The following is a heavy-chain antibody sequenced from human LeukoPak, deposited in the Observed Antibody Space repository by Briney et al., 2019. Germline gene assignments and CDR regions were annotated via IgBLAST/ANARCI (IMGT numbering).Heavy chain of an antibody. CDR2: ISAYNGNT. V-gene: IGHV1-18*01. CDR1: GYTFTSYD. CDR3: ARVGPWVNPDYYYYYMDV. J-gene: IGHJ6*03. D-gene: IGHD1-14*01. Sequence: ASVKVSCKASGYTFTSYDINWVRQAPGQGLEWMGWISAYNGNTNYAQKLQGRVTMTTDTSTSTAYMELRSLRSDDTAVYYCARVGPWVNPDYYYYYMDVWGKGTTVTVSS.